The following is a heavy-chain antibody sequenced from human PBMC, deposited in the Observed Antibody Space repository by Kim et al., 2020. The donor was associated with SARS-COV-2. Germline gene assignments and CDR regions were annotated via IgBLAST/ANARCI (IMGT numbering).Heavy chain of an antibody. D-gene: IGHD3-3*01. CDR2: IGGSGDTI. V-gene: IGHV3-23*01. Sequence: GGSLRLSCADSGFTLINYAMTWVRQAPGKGLEWVSAIGGSGDTIYYADSVKGRFTISRDNSKKILYLQMNSLRVDDTAVYYCAKGSYDVWSPHLNSWFDP. CDR3: AKGSYDVWSPHLNSWFDP. CDR1: GFTLINYA. J-gene: IGHJ5*02.